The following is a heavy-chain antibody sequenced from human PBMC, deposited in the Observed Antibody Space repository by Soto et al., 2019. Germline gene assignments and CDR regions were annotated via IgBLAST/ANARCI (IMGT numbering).Heavy chain of an antibody. J-gene: IGHJ4*02. CDR1: GFTFTNSA. Sequence: GASVKVSCKASGFTFTNSAMQWVRQARGQRLEWMGWIVLGSGKTNYAQKFRDRVTISRDISTNTAYMELSSLRSEDTAVYYCAEDSSGYYYWGQGTQVTVSS. CDR2: IVLGSGKT. CDR3: AEDSSGYYY. V-gene: IGHV1-58*02. D-gene: IGHD3-22*01.